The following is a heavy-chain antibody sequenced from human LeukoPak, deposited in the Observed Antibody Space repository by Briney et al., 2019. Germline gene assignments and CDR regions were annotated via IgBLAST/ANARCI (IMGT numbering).Heavy chain of an antibody. CDR3: ARGAVGATGWFDP. J-gene: IGHJ5*02. CDR2: INPNRGGT. CDR1: GYTFTGYY. D-gene: IGHD1-26*01. V-gene: IGHV1-2*02. Sequence: ASVKVSCKASGYTFTGYYMHWVRQAPGQGLEWMGWINPNRGGTNDAQKFQGRVTMTRDTSISTAYMELSRLRSDDTAVYYCARGAVGATGWFDPWGQGTLVTVSS.